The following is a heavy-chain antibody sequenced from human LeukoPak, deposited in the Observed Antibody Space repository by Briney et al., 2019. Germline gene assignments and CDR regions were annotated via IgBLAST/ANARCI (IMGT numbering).Heavy chain of an antibody. CDR1: GYSFTSYW. V-gene: IGHV5-51*01. CDR2: IYPGDSDT. Sequence: GESLKISCKGSGYSFTSYWIGLVRQMPGKGLEWMWIIYPGDSDTRYSPSFQGQVTISADKSISTAYLQWSSLKASDTAMYYCARGGPGTTYYYDSSGYYPLDYWGQGTLVTVSS. J-gene: IGHJ4*02. CDR3: ARGGPGTTYYYDSSGYYPLDY. D-gene: IGHD3-22*01.